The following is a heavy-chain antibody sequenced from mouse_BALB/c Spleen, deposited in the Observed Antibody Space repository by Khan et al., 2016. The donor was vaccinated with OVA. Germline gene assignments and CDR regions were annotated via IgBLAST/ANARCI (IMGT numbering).Heavy chain of an antibody. CDR3: ARIYRSDFDY. D-gene: IGHD1-1*01. CDR1: GYSFTGYF. CDR2: INPHVGET. V-gene: IGHV1-20*02. J-gene: IGHJ2*01. Sequence: VQLKESGPELVKPGASVKISCKASGYSFTGYFMNWVMQSHGKSLEWIGRINPHVGETFYNQKFKDKATLTVDESYSTAHLELRSLASEASAVNYCARIYRSDFDYWGQGTTLTVSS.